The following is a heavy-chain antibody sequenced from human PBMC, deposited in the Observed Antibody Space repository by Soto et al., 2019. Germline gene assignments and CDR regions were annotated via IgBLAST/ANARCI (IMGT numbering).Heavy chain of an antibody. CDR2: IRSKANSYAT. Sequence: PGGSLRLSCAASGFTFSGSAMHWVRQASGKGLEWVGRIRSKANSYATAYAASVKGRFTISRDDSKNTAYLQMNSLKTEDTAVYYCTKDAHVYYYYYYMDVWGKGTTVTVSS. CDR1: GFTFSGSA. V-gene: IGHV3-73*01. J-gene: IGHJ6*03. CDR3: TKDAHVYYYYYYMDV.